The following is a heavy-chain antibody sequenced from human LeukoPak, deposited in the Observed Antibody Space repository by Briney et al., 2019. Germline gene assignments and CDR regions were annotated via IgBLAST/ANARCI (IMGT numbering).Heavy chain of an antibody. D-gene: IGHD3-10*01. V-gene: IGHV4-59*12. CDR3: ARGGGLMGLGHRY. Sequence: SDTLTLPCTVSGGSISRYYWSWLPQPPGKGLEWGGYSYYSGSNNYNASLKSPITILENKSQNHISPTLSSVTAAGTAVVFRARGGGLMGLGHRYWGQGTLVSVS. CDR1: GGSISRYY. CDR2: SYYSGSN. J-gene: IGHJ4*02.